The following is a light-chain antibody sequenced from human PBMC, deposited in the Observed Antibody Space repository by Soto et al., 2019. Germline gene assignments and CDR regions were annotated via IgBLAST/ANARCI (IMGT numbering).Light chain of an antibody. J-gene: IGKJ1*01. CDR2: GAS. CDR3: QHYNNWPPWT. Sequence: IVMTQSPDTLSGSPGERVTLSCRASQSVRDNLAWYQQKPGQAPRLLIYGASSRATGIPARFSGSGSGTEFTLTISTLQSEDFAIYYCQHYNNWPPWTFGQGTKVDIK. V-gene: IGKV3-15*01. CDR1: QSVRDN.